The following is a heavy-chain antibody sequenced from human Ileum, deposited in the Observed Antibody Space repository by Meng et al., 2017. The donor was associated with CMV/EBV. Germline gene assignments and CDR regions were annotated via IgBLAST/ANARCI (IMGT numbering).Heavy chain of an antibody. CDR1: GFSISRYY. V-gene: IGHV3-66*01. CDR3: AREVSYYYGSGSSSYYFDY. D-gene: IGHD3-10*01. Sequence: GESLKISCAVSGFSISRYYMSWVRQAPGKGLEWVSVIFYDGNTQYADSVKGRFTISRDNAKNSLYLQMNSLRAEDTAVYYCAREVSYYYGSGSSSYYFDYWGQGTRVTVSS. J-gene: IGHJ4*02. CDR2: IFYDGNT.